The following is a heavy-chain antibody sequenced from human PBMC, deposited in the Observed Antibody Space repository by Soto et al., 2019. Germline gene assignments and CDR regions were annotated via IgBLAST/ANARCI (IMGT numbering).Heavy chain of an antibody. Sequence: SGGSLRLSCATSGFDFSNTWIHWVRQVPGQGLVWVSRINSDGSSIIYADSVKGRFTLSRDNAKNTVHLQMSSLRGADTAVYYCANDWYHTIDSWGQGIPVTVSS. CDR3: ANDWYHTIDS. J-gene: IGHJ4*02. V-gene: IGHV3-74*01. CDR2: INSDGSSI. D-gene: IGHD2-21*01. CDR1: GFDFSNTW.